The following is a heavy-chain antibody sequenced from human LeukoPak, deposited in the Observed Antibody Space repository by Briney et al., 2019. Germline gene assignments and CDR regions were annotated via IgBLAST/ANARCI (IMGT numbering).Heavy chain of an antibody. J-gene: IGHJ3*02. CDR1: GYTFTGYY. D-gene: IGHD6-6*01. Sequence: ASVKVSCKASGYTFTGYYMHWVRQAPGQGLEWMGWINPSSGGTNYAQKFQGRVTMTRDTSISTAYMELSRLRSDDTAVYYCAREIAARRGAFDIWGQGTMVTVSS. CDR3: AREIAARRGAFDI. V-gene: IGHV1-2*02. CDR2: INPSSGGT.